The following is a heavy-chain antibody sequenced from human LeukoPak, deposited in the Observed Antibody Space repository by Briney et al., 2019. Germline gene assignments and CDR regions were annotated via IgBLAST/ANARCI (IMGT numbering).Heavy chain of an antibody. CDR1: GFPFSGYS. D-gene: IGHD6-6*01. V-gene: IGHV3-21*01. Sequence: GGSLRLSCAGSGFPFSGYSMNWVRQTPGKGLEWVSSMSILSGITYYAESVKGRFTVSRDNAKTLLHLQMNSLRVEDTAIYYCAREFEYSTSGAGYWGQGTLVTVSS. J-gene: IGHJ4*02. CDR2: MSILSGIT. CDR3: AREFEYSTSGAGY.